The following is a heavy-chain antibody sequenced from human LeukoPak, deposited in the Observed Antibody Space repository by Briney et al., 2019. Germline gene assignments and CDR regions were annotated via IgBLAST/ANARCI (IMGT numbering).Heavy chain of an antibody. CDR3: ARPQRDREVIFGDYYYMDV. V-gene: IGHV5-51*01. Sequence: GESLKISCKGSGYSVISYWIGWVREMPGKGPEWMGSSYGGDSETRYSPSFKGQVTISVDKSISTAYLQWSSLTASDTAVYYCARPQRDREVIFGDYYYMDVWGTGTTVTVSS. CDR1: GYSVISYW. CDR2: SYGGDSET. J-gene: IGHJ6*03. D-gene: IGHD3-10*01.